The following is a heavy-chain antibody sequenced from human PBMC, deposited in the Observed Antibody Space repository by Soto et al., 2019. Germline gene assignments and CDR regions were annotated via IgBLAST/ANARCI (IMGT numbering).Heavy chain of an antibody. CDR2: ISSSSSYI. J-gene: IGHJ5*02. CDR1: GFTFSGYC. V-gene: IGHV3-21*01. D-gene: IGHD2-15*01. Sequence: GGSLRLSCAASGFTFSGYCMNWVRQAPGKGLEWVPSISSSSSYIYYTDSVKGRFTISRDNAKNSLYLQMNSLRAEDTAVYYCARDRIVVVVAATNWFDPWGQGTLVTVSS. CDR3: ARDRIVVVVAATNWFDP.